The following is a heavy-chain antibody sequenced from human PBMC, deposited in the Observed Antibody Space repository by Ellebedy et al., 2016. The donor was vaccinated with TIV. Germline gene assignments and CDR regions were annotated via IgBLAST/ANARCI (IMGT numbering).Heavy chain of an antibody. CDR3: ARMNYYGSGSYYLPKIHYYGMDV. V-gene: IGHV4-59*08. CDR1: GGSISSYY. CDR2: IYYSGST. Sequence: SETLSLTCTVSGGSISSYYWSWIRQPPGKGLEWIGYIYYSGSTNYNPSLKSRVTIELDTSKNQFSLKLSSVTAADTAVYYCARMNYYGSGSYYLPKIHYYGMDVWGQGTTVTVSS. D-gene: IGHD3-10*01. J-gene: IGHJ6*02.